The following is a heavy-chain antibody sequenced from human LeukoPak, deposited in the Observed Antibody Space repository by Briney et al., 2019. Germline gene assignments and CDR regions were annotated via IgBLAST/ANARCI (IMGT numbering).Heavy chain of an antibody. CDR1: GFTFSSYA. V-gene: IGHV3-23*01. CDR3: AKDLLGRSGVVIIGTFDY. Sequence: TGGSLRLSCAASGFTFSSYAMSWVRQAPGKGLEWVSAISGSGGSTYYADSVKGRFTISRDNSKNMLYLQMNSLRAEDTADYYWAKDLLGRSGVVIIGTFDYWGQGILVTVSS. D-gene: IGHD3-3*01. CDR2: ISGSGGST. J-gene: IGHJ4*02.